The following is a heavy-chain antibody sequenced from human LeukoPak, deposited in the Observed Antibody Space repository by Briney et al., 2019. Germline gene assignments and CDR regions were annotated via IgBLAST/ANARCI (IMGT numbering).Heavy chain of an antibody. J-gene: IGHJ4*02. V-gene: IGHV1-2*02. Sequence: ASVKVSCKASGYTFTGYYMHWVRQAPGQGLEWMGWINPNSGGTNYAQKFQGRVTMTRDTSISTAYMELSRLGSDDTAVYYCARGTTYYYSSGSYSADFDYWGQGTLVTVSS. D-gene: IGHD3-10*01. CDR2: INPNSGGT. CDR1: GYTFTGYY. CDR3: ARGTTYYYSSGSYSADFDY.